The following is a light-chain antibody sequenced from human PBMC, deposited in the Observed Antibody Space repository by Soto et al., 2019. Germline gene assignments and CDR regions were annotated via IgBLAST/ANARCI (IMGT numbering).Light chain of an antibody. CDR1: SSDVGGYNY. J-gene: IGLJ3*02. V-gene: IGLV2-8*01. CDR3: NSYAGSNNWV. CDR2: EVS. Sequence: QSALTQPPSSSGSPGQSVPISCTGTSSDVGGYNYVSWYQPHPGKAPKLMIYEVSKRPSGVPARFSGSKSGNTASLTVSGLQAEDEADYYCNSYAGSNNWVFGGGTKLTVL.